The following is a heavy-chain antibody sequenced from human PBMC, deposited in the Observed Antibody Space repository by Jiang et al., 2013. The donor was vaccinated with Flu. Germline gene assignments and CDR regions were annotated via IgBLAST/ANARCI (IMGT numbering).Heavy chain of an antibody. Sequence: KPTQTLTLTCSFSGVLTQHVVEWVSGWIRQPPGKALEWVALIYWNDEKRYSPSLKNRVTITKDTSKNQVVLTMANMDPADTATFYCIQMTDTGAWYIDHWGQGTLVTVSS. V-gene: IGHV2-5*01. D-gene: IGHD1-14*01. CDR3: IQMTDTGAWYIDH. CDR2: IYWNDEK. J-gene: IGHJ4*02. CDR1: GVLTQHVVEWV.